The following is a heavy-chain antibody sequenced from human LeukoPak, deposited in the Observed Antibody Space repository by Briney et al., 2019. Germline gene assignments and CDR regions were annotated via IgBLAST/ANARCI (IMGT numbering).Heavy chain of an antibody. CDR3: ATPTITMVRGVIITGPFDY. CDR2: ISAYNGNT. D-gene: IGHD3-10*01. V-gene: IGHV1-18*01. Sequence: GASVKVSCKASGYTFTSYGISWVRQAPGQGLEWIGWISAYNGNTNYAQKLQGRVTMTTDTSTSTAYMELRSLRSDDTAVYYCATPTITMVRGVIITGPFDYWGQGTLVTVSS. CDR1: GYTFTSYG. J-gene: IGHJ4*02.